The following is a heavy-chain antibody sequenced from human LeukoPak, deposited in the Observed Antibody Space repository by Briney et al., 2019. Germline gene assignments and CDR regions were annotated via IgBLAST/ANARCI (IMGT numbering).Heavy chain of an antibody. CDR1: GFIFSTYG. D-gene: IGHD2-8*01. J-gene: IGHJ5*02. CDR3: ASGPYCTNGVCYGSNWFDP. CDR2: MSYDGSNK. V-gene: IGHV3-30*03. Sequence: GRSLRLSCAASGFIFSTYGMHWVRQAPGKGLEWVAVMSYDGSNKYYADSVKGRFTVSRDNSKNTLYLQLNSLRAEDTAVYYCASGPYCTNGVCYGSNWFDPWGQGTLVTVSS.